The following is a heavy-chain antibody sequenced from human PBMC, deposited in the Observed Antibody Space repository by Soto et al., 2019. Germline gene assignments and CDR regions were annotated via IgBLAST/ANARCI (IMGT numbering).Heavy chain of an antibody. D-gene: IGHD1-26*01. CDR3: ARVVGALGHWFDP. V-gene: IGHV1-8*01. J-gene: IGHJ5*02. CDR1: GYTFTSYD. CDR2: MNPNSGNT. Sequence: QVQLVQSGAEVKKPGASVKVSCKASGYTFTSYDINWVRQATGQGLEWMGWMNPNSGNTNYAQKLQGRVTMTTDTSTSTAYMELRSLRSDDTAVYYCARVVGALGHWFDPWGQGTLVTVSS.